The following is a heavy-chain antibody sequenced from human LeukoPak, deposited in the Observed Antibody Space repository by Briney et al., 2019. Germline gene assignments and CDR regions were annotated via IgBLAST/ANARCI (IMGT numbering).Heavy chain of an antibody. CDR2: ISSSGSTI. V-gene: IGHV3-11*04. CDR1: GFTFSDYY. D-gene: IGHD3-3*01. CDR3: AKGGRITIFGDVIKGGRLSSPADD. J-gene: IGHJ4*02. Sequence: GGSLRLSCAASGFTFSDYYMSWIRQAPGKGLEWVSYISSSGSTIYYADSVKGRFTVSRDNAKNSLYLQMNSLRAGDTAVYYCAKGGRITIFGDVIKGGRLSSPADDWGQGTLVTVSS.